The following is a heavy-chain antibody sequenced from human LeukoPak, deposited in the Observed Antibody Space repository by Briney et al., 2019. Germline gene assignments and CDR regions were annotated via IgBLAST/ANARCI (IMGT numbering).Heavy chain of an antibody. CDR3: ASTWIQLWWGFDY. CDR2: INPNSGGT. Sequence: ASVKVSCKASGYTFTGYYMHWVRQAPGQGLEWMGWINPNSGGTNYAQKFQGRVTMTRDTSISTACMELSRLRSDDTAVYYCASTWIQLWWGFDYWGQGTLVTVSS. D-gene: IGHD5-18*01. CDR1: GYTFTGYY. V-gene: IGHV1-2*02. J-gene: IGHJ4*02.